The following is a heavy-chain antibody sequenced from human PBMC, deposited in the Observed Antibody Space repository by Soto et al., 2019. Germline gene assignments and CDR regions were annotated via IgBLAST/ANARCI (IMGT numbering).Heavy chain of an antibody. CDR2: ISSSGSTI. Sequence: GGSLRLSCAASGFTFSSYEMNWVRQAPGEGLEWVSYISSSGSTIYYADSVKGRFTISRDNAKNSLYLQMNSLRAEDTAGYYCARVDGSSWYQGDYWGQGTLVTVSS. CDR3: ARVDGSSWYQGDY. D-gene: IGHD6-13*01. CDR1: GFTFSSYE. J-gene: IGHJ4*02. V-gene: IGHV3-48*03.